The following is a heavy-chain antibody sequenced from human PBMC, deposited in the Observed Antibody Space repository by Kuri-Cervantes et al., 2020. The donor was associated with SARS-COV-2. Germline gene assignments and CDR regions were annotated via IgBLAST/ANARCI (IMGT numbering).Heavy chain of an antibody. D-gene: IGHD3-22*01. CDR2: INHSGGT. V-gene: IGHV4-34*01. J-gene: IGHJ4*02. CDR3: ARGRRDYYDSSGYYHGGFDY. CDR1: GGAISDYS. Sequence: SETLSLTCSVDGGAISDYSWAWVRQPPGKGLEWIGEINHSGGTNYNAHLRDRVTISLDTSKNQFSLKLSSVTAADTAVYYCARGRRDYYDSSGYYHGGFDYWGQGTLVTVSS.